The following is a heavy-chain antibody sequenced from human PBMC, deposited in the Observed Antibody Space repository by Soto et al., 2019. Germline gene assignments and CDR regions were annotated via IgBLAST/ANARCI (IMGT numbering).Heavy chain of an antibody. CDR2: IGESGTPT. Sequence: EVQLLESGGGLVQPGGSLRLSCAASGFTFSSYAMKWVRQAPGKGLEWVSLIGESGTPTYYAASVKGRFTISRDNSGNTLFLEMYSLGAEDTAVYYCARYIPGVRYYGMDVWGQGTTVTVSS. D-gene: IGHD2-2*01. CDR1: GFTFSSYA. CDR3: ARYIPGVRYYGMDV. J-gene: IGHJ6*02. V-gene: IGHV3-23*01.